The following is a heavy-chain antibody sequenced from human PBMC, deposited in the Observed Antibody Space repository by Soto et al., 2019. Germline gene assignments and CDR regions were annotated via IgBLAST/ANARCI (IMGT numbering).Heavy chain of an antibody. J-gene: IGHJ4*02. CDR3: ARSNYYDSSGYYYSY. D-gene: IGHD3-22*01. Sequence: SETLSLTCTVSGGSISSYYWSWIRQPPGKGLEWIGYIYYSGSTNYNPSLKSRVTISVDTSKNQFSLKLSSVTAADTAVYYCARSNYYDSSGYYYSYWGQGTLVTVS. V-gene: IGHV4-59*01. CDR2: IYYSGST. CDR1: GGSISSYY.